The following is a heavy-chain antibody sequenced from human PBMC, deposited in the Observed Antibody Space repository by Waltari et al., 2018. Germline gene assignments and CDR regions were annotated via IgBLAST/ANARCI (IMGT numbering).Heavy chain of an antibody. D-gene: IGHD3-3*01. CDR1: GYTFTSYA. CDR2: INAGNGNT. V-gene: IGHV1-3*01. Sequence: QVQLVQSGAEVKKPGASVKVSCKASGYTFTSYAMHWVRQAPGQRLEWMGWINAGNGNTKYSQKFQGRVTITRDTSASTAYMELSSLRSEDTAVYYCARGGDFWSGYRNWFDPWGQGTLVTVSS. J-gene: IGHJ5*02. CDR3: ARGGDFWSGYRNWFDP.